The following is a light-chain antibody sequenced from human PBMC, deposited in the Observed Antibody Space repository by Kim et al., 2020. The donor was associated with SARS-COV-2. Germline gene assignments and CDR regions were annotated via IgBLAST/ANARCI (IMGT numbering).Light chain of an antibody. J-gene: IGLJ1*01. CDR2: QDS. V-gene: IGLV3-1*01. CDR1: KWGDKY. Sequence: VTRGKTASLTCSGDKWGDKYACWYKQKPGQSPVLVMYQDSKRPSGIPERFSGSSSGNTATLTISGTQVMDEADYYCQAWDSSTEVFGTGTKVTVL. CDR3: QAWDSSTEV.